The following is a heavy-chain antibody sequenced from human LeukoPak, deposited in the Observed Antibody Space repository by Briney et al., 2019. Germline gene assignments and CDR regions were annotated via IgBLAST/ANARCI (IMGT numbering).Heavy chain of an antibody. CDR2: INPSGGST. CDR3: ARALAAAAGRRAAMMGD. Sequence: ASVKVSCKASGYTFTRYYIHWVRQAPGQGLEWMGIINPSGGSTGYAQKFQGRVTMTRDMSTSTVYMELSSLTSEDTAVYYCARALAAAAGRRAAMMGDWGQGTLVTVSS. D-gene: IGHD6-13*01. V-gene: IGHV1-46*01. CDR1: GYTFTRYY. J-gene: IGHJ4*02.